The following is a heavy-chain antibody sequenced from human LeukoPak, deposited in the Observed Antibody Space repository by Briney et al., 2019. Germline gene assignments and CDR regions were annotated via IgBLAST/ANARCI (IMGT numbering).Heavy chain of an antibody. V-gene: IGHV3-23*01. Sequence: GGSLRLSCAASGFTFSNHGMNWVCQAPGKGLEWPSGVSPPGGGTYYADSVKGRFTISRDDSKNTLSLQMNSLRVEDTAVYYCARDLAWGAFDYWGQGTLVTVSS. CDR2: VSPPGGGT. CDR3: ARDLAWGAFDY. CDR1: GFTFSNHG. J-gene: IGHJ4*02. D-gene: IGHD7-27*01.